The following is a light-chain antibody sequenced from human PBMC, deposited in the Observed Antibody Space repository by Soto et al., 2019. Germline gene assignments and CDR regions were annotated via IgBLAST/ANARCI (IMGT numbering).Light chain of an antibody. J-gene: IGLJ1*01. CDR1: NSNIGAGYD. CDR3: QSYDSSLSGYV. CDR2: ANT. V-gene: IGLV1-40*01. Sequence: QSVLTQPPSVSGAPGQRVTISCSGNNSNIGAGYDVHWYQQLPGTATKLLIYANTNRPSGVPDRFSGSKSGTSASLAITGLQAEDEGDYYCQSYDSSLSGYVFGTGTKVTVL.